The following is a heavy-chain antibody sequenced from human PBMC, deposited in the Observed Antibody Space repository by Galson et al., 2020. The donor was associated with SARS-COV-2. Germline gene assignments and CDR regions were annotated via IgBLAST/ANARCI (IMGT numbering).Heavy chain of an antibody. D-gene: IGHD6-19*01. CDR2: IKGDGRET. V-gene: IGHV3-7*01. Sequence: GGSLRLSCEAAGFTFNAFWISWFRQAPGKGLEWVANIKGDGRETNYADFVKGRFSISRDNAANSLYLQMNSLRVEDSAVYYCSREGWQGGYWGQGTRVTVSS. J-gene: IGHJ4*02. CDR1: GFTFNAFW. CDR3: SREGWQGGY.